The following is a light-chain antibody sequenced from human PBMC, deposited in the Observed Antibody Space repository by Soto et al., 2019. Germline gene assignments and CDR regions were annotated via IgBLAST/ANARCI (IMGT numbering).Light chain of an antibody. CDR2: GAS. J-gene: IGKJ1*01. CDR3: QQYGSSPPWT. Sequence: EIVLTQPPGTLSLSPGERATLSCRASQSVSSSYLAWYQQKPGQAPRLLIYGASSRATAIPDRFSGSGSGTDFTLTISRLEPEDFAAYYCQQYGSSPPWTFGQGTKVEI. CDR1: QSVSSSY. V-gene: IGKV3-20*01.